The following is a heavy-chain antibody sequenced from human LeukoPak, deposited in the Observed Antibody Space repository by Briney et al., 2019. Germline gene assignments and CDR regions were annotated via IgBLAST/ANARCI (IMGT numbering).Heavy chain of an antibody. CDR2: IIPIFGTA. J-gene: IGHJ3*02. V-gene: IGHV1-69*06. CDR1: GGTFSSYA. D-gene: IGHD6-19*01. CDR3: ARTSSGWHHDAFDI. Sequence: SVKVSCKASGGTFSSYAISWVRQAPGQGLEWMGGIIPIFGTANYAQKFQGRVTITADKSTSTAYMELSSLRSEDTAVYYCARTSSGWHHDAFDIWGQGTMVTVSS.